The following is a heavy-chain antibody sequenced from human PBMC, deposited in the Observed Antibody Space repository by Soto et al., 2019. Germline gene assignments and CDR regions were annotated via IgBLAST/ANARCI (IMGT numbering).Heavy chain of an antibody. CDR3: AITKRGYSYGYEEGFDY. J-gene: IGHJ4*02. D-gene: IGHD5-18*01. CDR2: IYYSGST. CDR1: GGSISSGDYY. V-gene: IGHV4-30-4*01. Sequence: SETLSLTCTVSGGSISSGDYYWSWIRQPPGKGLEWIGYIYYSGSTYYNPSLKSRVTISVDTSKNQFSLKLSSVTAADTAVYYCAITKRGYSYGYEEGFDYWRQGTLVTVSS.